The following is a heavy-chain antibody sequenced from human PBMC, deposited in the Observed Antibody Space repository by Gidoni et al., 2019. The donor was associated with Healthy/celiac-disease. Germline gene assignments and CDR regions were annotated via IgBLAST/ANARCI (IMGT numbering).Heavy chain of an antibody. D-gene: IGHD3-3*01. V-gene: IGHV3-74*01. CDR1: GFPFSSSW. J-gene: IGHJ6*03. CDR3: ARRTIWSPHMDV. CDR2: FNSDGSST. Sequence: EVQLVESGGGFVQPGGSLRLSCAASGFPFSSSWMHWVRQAPGKGLVWVSRFNSDGSSTRYADSVKGRFTISRDNAKNTLYLQMNSLRAEDTAVYYCARRTIWSPHMDVWGKGTTVTVSS.